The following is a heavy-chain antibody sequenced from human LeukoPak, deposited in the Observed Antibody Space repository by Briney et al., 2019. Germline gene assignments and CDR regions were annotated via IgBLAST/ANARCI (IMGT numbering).Heavy chain of an antibody. J-gene: IGHJ4*02. Sequence: SETLSLTCTVSGGSISSYYWSWIRQPPGKGLEWIGYIYYSGSTNYNPSLKSRVTISVDTSKNQFSLKLSSVTAADTAVYYCAKDPEQWPRGDYWGQGTLVTVSS. V-gene: IGHV4-59*12. CDR2: IYYSGST. D-gene: IGHD6-19*01. CDR3: AKDPEQWPRGDY. CDR1: GGSISSYY.